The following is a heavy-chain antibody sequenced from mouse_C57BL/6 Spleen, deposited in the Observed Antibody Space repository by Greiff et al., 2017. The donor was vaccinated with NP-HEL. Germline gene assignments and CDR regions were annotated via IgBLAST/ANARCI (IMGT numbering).Heavy chain of an antibody. CDR1: GYTFTDYE. CDR3: TRGRAASFAY. V-gene: IGHV1-15*01. J-gene: IGHJ3*01. D-gene: IGHD3-1*01. Sequence: QVQLKQSGAELVRPGASVTLSCKASGYTFTDYEMHWVKQTPVHGLEWIGAIDPETGGTAYNQKFKGKAILTADKSSSTAYMELRSLTSEDSAVYYCTRGRAASFAYWGQGTLVTVSA. CDR2: IDPETGGT.